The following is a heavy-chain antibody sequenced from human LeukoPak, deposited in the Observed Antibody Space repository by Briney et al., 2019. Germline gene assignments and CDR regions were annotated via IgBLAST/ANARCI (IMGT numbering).Heavy chain of an antibody. CDR1: GFTFTSYA. D-gene: IGHD3-22*01. J-gene: IGHJ3*02. Sequence: GGSLRLSCAASGFTFTSYAMSWVRQAPGKGLEWVSAISGSGDSTYYESTYYAASVKGRFTISRDNSKNMLYLQMNSLRAEDTAVYYCAKDRGYYDSVGYGFDIWGQGTMVTVSS. CDR3: AKDRGYYDSVGYGFDI. CDR2: ISGSGDSTYYEST. V-gene: IGHV3-23*01.